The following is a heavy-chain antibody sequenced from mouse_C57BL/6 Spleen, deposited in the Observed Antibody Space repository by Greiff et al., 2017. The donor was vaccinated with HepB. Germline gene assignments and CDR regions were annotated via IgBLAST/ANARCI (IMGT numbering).Heavy chain of an antibody. Sequence: QVQLKQPGAELVRPGTSVKLSCKASGYTFTSYWMHWVKQRPGQGLEWIGVIDPSDSYTNYNQKFKGKATLTVDTSSSTAYMQLSSLTSEDSAVYYCARIGPTGGNLYYAMDYWGQGTSVTVSS. J-gene: IGHJ4*01. CDR2: IDPSDSYT. CDR1: GYTFTSYW. V-gene: IGHV1-59*01. D-gene: IGHD1-1*02. CDR3: ARIGPTGGNLYYAMDY.